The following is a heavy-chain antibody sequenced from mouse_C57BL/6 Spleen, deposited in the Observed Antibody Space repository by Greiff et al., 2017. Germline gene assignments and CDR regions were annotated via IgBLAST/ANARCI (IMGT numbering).Heavy chain of an antibody. CDR1: GYAFSSYW. V-gene: IGHV1-80*01. CDR3: ARDGITTVVAPYYYAMDY. CDR2: IYPGDGDT. D-gene: IGHD1-1*01. J-gene: IGHJ4*01. Sequence: VQLQQSGAELVKPRASVKISCKASGYAFSSYWMNWVKQRPGKGLEWIGQIYPGDGDTNYNGKFKGKATLTADKSSSTAYMQLSSLTSEDSAVYFCARDGITTVVAPYYYAMDYWGQGTSVTVSS.